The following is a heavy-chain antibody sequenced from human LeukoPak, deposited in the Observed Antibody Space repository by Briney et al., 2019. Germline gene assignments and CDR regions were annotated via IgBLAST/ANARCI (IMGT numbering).Heavy chain of an antibody. D-gene: IGHD5-18*01. V-gene: IGHV3-74*01. Sequence: GGSLRLSCAASGFTFSNYWMHWVRHAPGKGLVWVSRVNSDGRTTSYADSVKGRFTISRDNAKNTPYLQMDSLRAEDTAVYSCARAGYSYGVDYWGQGTLVTVSS. CDR3: ARAGYSYGVDY. CDR2: VNSDGRTT. CDR1: GFTFSNYW. J-gene: IGHJ4*02.